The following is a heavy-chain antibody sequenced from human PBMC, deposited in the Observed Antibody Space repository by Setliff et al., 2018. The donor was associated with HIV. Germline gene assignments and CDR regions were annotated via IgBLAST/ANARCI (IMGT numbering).Heavy chain of an antibody. V-gene: IGHV1-46*01. CDR2: IDPSGGYT. Sequence: ASVKVSCKASGYTFTRYYMHWVRQAPGQGLEWMGIIDPSGGYTKYAQKFQGRVTMTRDTSTSTLYMELSSVKSEDTAVYYCARDQTGVAAAAFGGGSAWSDEGFDIWGQGTMVTVSS. D-gene: IGHD6-13*01. CDR3: ARDQTGVAAAAFGGGSAWSDEGFDI. J-gene: IGHJ3*02. CDR1: GYTFTRYY.